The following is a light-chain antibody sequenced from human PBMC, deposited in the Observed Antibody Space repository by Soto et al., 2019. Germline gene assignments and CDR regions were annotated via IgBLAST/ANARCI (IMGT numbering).Light chain of an antibody. CDR3: QQYNNWPPVT. V-gene: IGKV3-15*01. CDR2: GAS. CDR1: QSVSSN. Sequence: EIVLTQSPGTLSVSPGERATLSCRTSQSVSSNLAWYQQKPGQAPRLLIYGASTRATGIPARFSGSGSGTEFTLTISSLQSEDFAVYYCQQYNNWPPVTFGQGTKVDI. J-gene: IGKJ1*01.